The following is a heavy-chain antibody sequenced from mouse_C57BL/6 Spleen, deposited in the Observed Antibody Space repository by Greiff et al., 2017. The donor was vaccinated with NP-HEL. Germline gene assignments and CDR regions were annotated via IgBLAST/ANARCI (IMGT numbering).Heavy chain of an antibody. J-gene: IGHJ3*02. D-gene: IGHD2-3*01. Sequence: EVKLMESGAELVKPGASVKLSCTASGFNIKDYYMHWVKQRPEQGLEWIGRIDPEDGETKYAPKFQGKATITADTSPNTASLQLSSLTYEDTAGYYCANGGYYVWGQGTRVTVSA. CDR2: IDPEDGET. CDR3: ANGGYYV. CDR1: GFNIKDYY. V-gene: IGHV14-2*01.